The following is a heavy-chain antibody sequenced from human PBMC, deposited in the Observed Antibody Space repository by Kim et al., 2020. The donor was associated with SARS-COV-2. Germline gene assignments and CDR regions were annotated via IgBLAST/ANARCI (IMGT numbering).Heavy chain of an antibody. V-gene: IGHV3-53*01. CDR2: IYSGGST. CDR3: ARVGSGSYDGLGSFDY. J-gene: IGHJ4*02. CDR1: GFTVSSNY. Sequence: GGSLRLSCAASGFTVSSNYMSWVRQAPGKGLEWVSVIYSGGSTYYADSVKGRFTISRDNSKNTLYLQMNSLRAEDTAVYYCARVGSGSYDGLGSFDYWGQGTLVTVSA. D-gene: IGHD1-26*01.